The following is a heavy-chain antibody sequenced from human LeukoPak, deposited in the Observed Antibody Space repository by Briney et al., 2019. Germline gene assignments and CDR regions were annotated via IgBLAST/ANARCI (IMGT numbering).Heavy chain of an antibody. CDR3: ARAHDSSWKTFEY. V-gene: IGHV3-21*01. J-gene: IGHJ4*02. CDR2: ISSDSTDL. CDR1: GFTFSSYT. D-gene: IGHD6-13*01. Sequence: GGPLRLSCAASGFTFSSYTINWARQPPGKGLEWVSSISSDSTDLYHADSVKGRFTISRDNAKNSLHLQMNSLRAEDTAVYYCARAHDSSWKTFEYWGQGTLVTVSS.